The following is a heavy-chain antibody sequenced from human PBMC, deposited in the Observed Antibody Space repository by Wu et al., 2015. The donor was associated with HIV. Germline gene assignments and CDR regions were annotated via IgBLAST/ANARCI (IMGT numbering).Heavy chain of an antibody. CDR3: ARELKGXEYVDSVGSYLTYV. CDR1: GYRFSDFY. V-gene: IGHV1-2*02. CDR2: INPSSGGT. Sequence: QVQLVQSGAEVKKPGAPVKVSCKASGYRFSDFYIHWVRQAPGQGLEWMGYINPSSGGTNYAQKFQDRVTMTSDTSTTTVYMEVGRLRSDDTAVYFCARELKGXEYVDSVGSYLTYVGGPGTVV. J-gene: IGHJ4*02. D-gene: IGHD2/OR15-2a*01.